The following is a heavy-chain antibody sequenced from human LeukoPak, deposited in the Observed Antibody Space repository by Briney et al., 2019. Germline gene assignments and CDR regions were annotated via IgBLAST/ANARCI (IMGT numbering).Heavy chain of an antibody. CDR1: GFTFDDYA. J-gene: IGHJ5*02. D-gene: IGHD3-10*01. CDR2: ISWNSGGI. Sequence: GGSLRLSCAASGFTFDDYAMHWVRQAPGKGLEWVSGISWNSGGIGYADSVKGRFTISRDNAKNSLYLQMNSLRAEDTALYYCAKDTGQLWFGELTFDPWGQGTLVTVSS. V-gene: IGHV3-9*01. CDR3: AKDTGQLWFGELTFDP.